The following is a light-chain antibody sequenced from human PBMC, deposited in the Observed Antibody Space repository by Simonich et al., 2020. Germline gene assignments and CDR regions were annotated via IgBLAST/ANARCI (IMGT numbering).Light chain of an antibody. CDR1: SSDVGGYNY. CDR2: DVS. Sequence: QSALTQPASVSGSPGQSITISCTGTSSDVGGYNYVSWYQQHPGKAPKLMIYDVSHLPSRVSTRCSGSKSGNTASLTISGLQAEDEADYYCSSYTSSSTLEDWVFGGGTKLTVL. V-gene: IGLV2-14*03. CDR3: SSYTSSSTLEDWV. J-gene: IGLJ3*02.